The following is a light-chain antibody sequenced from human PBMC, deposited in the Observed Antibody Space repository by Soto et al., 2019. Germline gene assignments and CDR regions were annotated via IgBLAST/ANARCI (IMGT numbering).Light chain of an antibody. J-gene: IGKJ4*01. CDR3: QQRASWPLT. V-gene: IGKV3-11*01. CDR1: QSVGNY. Sequence: EIVLTQSPATLSLSPGERATLSCRASQSVGNYLGWYQQRPGQAPRLLIYDASNRATGIPARFSGYGSGTDFTLTISSLEPEDFAVYYCQQRASWPLTFGGGTKVEIK. CDR2: DAS.